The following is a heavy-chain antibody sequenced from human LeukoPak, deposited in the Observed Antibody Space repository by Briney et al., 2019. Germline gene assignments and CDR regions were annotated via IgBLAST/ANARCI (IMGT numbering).Heavy chain of an antibody. CDR1: GFTFSSYD. D-gene: IGHD6-13*01. Sequence: GGSLRLSCAASGFTFSSYDMHWVRQPTGKGLEWVSAIGAAGDPYYPGSVKGRFTISRDNAQNSLYLQMNSLRVEDTAVYFCARAWYGSSFDYWGQGTLVTVSS. CDR2: IGAAGDP. CDR3: ARAWYGSSFDY. J-gene: IGHJ4*02. V-gene: IGHV3-13*05.